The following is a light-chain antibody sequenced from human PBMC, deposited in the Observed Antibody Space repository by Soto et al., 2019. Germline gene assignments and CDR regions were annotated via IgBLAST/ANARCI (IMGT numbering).Light chain of an antibody. CDR2: AAS. V-gene: IGKV1-6*01. CDR1: QGIRND. J-gene: IGKJ2*01. Sequence: AIQMTQSPSSLSASVGDRVTITCRASQGIRNDLGWYQQKPGKAPKLLIYAASSLETGVPSRFSGSGSGTDFNLTISRLQPEDFATYYCLQDYIYTPTFGQGTKLEIK. CDR3: LQDYIYTPT.